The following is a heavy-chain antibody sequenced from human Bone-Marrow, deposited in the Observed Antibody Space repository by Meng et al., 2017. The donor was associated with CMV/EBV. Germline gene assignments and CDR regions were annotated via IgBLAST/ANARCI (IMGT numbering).Heavy chain of an antibody. CDR1: GGSFSGYY. Sequence: GSLRLSCAVYGGSFSGYYWSWIRQPPGKGLEWIGEINHSGSTNYNPSLKSRVTISVDTSKNQFSLKLSSVTAADTAVYYCARGSYSSGYYYFYYWGQGTLVTVSS. D-gene: IGHD3-22*01. CDR3: ARGSYSSGYYYFYY. CDR2: INHSGST. J-gene: IGHJ4*02. V-gene: IGHV4-34*01.